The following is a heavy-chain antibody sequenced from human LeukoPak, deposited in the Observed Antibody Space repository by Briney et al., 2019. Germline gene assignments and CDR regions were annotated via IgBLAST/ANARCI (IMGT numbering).Heavy chain of an antibody. V-gene: IGHV3-23*01. CDR2: VSGSGDTT. Sequence: PGGSLRLSCAASGFTFSTYAMTWVRQAPGKGLEWVSAVSGSGDTTYYADSVKGRFTISRDNSKNTVYLTMNSLRDEDTAVYYCAKDRGYWGQGTLVTVSS. CDR3: AKDRGY. CDR1: GFTFSTYA. J-gene: IGHJ4*02.